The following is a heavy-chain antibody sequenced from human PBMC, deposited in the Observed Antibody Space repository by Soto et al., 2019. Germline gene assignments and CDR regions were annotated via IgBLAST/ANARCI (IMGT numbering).Heavy chain of an antibody. CDR1: GFTFRKYG. CDR2: ISGSGDTI. D-gene: IGHD1-26*01. J-gene: IGHJ4*02. V-gene: IGHV3-23*01. Sequence: PGGPLSPSSAASGFTFRKYGMPWVCKAPGKGLEWVSSISGSGDTIYYADFVKGRFTISRDNSKNTLYLQMNSLRAEDTALYYCAKGPGSYSDFDYWGQGTLVTVSS. CDR3: AKGPGSYSDFDY.